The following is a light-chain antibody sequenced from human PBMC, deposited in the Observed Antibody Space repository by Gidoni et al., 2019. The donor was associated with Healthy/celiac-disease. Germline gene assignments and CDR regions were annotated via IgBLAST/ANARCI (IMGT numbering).Light chain of an antibody. CDR1: QSISSW. CDR3: QQYNSYPYT. V-gene: IGKV1-5*03. CDR2: KAS. J-gene: IGKJ2*01. Sequence: DIQMTQSPSTLSASVGDRVTITCRASQSISSWWAWYQQKPGKAPKLLIYKASSLESGVPSRFSGSGSGSEFTLTISSLQPDDFATYYCQQYNSYPYTFGQGPKLEIK.